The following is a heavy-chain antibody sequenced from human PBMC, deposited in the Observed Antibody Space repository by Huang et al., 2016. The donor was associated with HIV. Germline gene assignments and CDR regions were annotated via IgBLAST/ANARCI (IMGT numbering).Heavy chain of an antibody. CDR3: ARDPKYHRIGYYRQRRGIDI. CDR1: GYTFTSYG. D-gene: IGHD3-22*01. J-gene: IGHJ3*02. Sequence: QIQLMQSGPELKQPGASVKVSCKASGYTFTSYGITWVRQDPGQGPEWMGLISASSGDTEDGQKFQCRVTLTTDTSTNIAYIELRSMRSDDTAKYYCARDPKYHRIGYYRQRRGIDIWGQGTMVIVSS. V-gene: IGHV1-18*01. CDR2: ISASSGDT.